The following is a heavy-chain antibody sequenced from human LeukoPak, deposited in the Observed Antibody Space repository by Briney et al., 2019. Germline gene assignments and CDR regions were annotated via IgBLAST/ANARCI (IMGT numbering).Heavy chain of an antibody. D-gene: IGHD3-16*02. CDR2: INPSGGST. V-gene: IGHV1-46*01. CDR1: GYTFTRYY. CDR3: ARDRDDDYGLGSYPTGYTDV. J-gene: IGHJ6*03. Sequence: VASVKVSCNASGYTFTRYYMHWVRQAPGQGLEWMGIINPSGGSTSYAQKFQGRVTMTRDMSTSTVYMEMSSLRSEDTAVYYCARDRDDDYGLGSYPTGYTDVWGKGTTVTVSS.